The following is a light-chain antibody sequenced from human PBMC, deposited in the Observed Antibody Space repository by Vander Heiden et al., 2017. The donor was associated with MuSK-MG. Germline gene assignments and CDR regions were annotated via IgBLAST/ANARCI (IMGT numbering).Light chain of an antibody. CDR1: QSVTSSY. Sequence: ELVLTQSPGTLSLSPGERATLSCRASQSVTSSYLAWYQQKPGQAPRLLIYGASSRATGIPDRFSGSGSGTDFTLTISRLEPEDFAVYYCHHDGSSPFTFGPGTKVDIK. CDR3: HHDGSSPFT. V-gene: IGKV3-20*01. J-gene: IGKJ3*01. CDR2: GAS.